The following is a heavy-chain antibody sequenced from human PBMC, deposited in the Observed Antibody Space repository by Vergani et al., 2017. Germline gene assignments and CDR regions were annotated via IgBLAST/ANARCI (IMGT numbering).Heavy chain of an antibody. V-gene: IGHV1-69-2*01. J-gene: IGHJ4*02. D-gene: IGHD3-10*01. Sequence: VQLVQSGAEVKKPGTTVKISCKVSGYTFTDYYIHWVQQAPGKGLEWMGLVDPADGETIYAEKYQGRVTISADTSMDTAYMELSSLRSEDTAVYYCATPKRVRFGALGYWGQGTLVTVSS. CDR2: VDPADGET. CDR1: GYTFTDYY. CDR3: ATPKRVRFGALGY.